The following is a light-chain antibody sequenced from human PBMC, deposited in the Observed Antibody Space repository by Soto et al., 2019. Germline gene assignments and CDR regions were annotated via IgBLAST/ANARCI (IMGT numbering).Light chain of an antibody. CDR3: QQYNVWPLT. CDR1: QSVSSN. V-gene: IGKV3-15*01. Sequence: EIVMTQSPATLSVSPGERATLSCRANQSVSSNLAWYQQKPGETPKLLNYVASTRVTGIPARFGGSGYGTECTINISSVQSEDFAVYYCQQYNVWPLTFGGGSKVEFK. J-gene: IGKJ4*01. CDR2: VAS.